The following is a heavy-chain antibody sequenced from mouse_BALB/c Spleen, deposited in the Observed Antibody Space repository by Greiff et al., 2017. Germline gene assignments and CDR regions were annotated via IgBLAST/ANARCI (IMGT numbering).Heavy chain of an antibody. CDR1: GFTFSSYG. D-gene: IGHD2-10*02. V-gene: IGHV5-6*02. J-gene: IGHJ2*01. Sequence: EVMLVESGGDLVKPGGSLKLSCAASGFTFSSYGMSWVRQTPDKRLEWVATISSGGSYTYYPDSVKGRFIISRDNAKNTLYLQMSSLKSEDTAMYYCARQYGDFDYWGQGTTLTVSS. CDR3: ARQYGDFDY. CDR2: ISSGGSYT.